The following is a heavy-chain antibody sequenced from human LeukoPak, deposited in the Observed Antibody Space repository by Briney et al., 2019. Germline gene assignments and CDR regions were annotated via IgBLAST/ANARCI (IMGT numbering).Heavy chain of an antibody. CDR3: ARDLPYDILTGYSV. CDR1: GFTFSSYW. CDR2: IKQDGSEK. Sequence: PGGSLRLSCAASGFTFSSYWMSWGRQAPGKGLEWVANIKQDGSEKYYVDSVKGRFTISRDNAKNSLYLQMNSLRAEDTAVYYCARDLPYDILTGYSVWGQGTLVTVSS. J-gene: IGHJ4*02. V-gene: IGHV3-7*01. D-gene: IGHD3-9*01.